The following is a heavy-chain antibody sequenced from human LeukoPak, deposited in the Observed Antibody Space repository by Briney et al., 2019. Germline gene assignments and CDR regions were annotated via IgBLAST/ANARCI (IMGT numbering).Heavy chain of an antibody. D-gene: IGHD3-10*01. CDR2: IRYDRSNQ. V-gene: IGHV3-30*02. CDR3: AKVSGFYFDY. Sequence: GGSLRLSCAAYGFTFINYGMHWVRQAPGKGLEWVAFIRYDRSNQYYADSVKGRFTISRDNSKNTVYLQMNSLRAEDTAAHYCAKVSGFYFDYWGQGTLVTVSS. J-gene: IGHJ4*02. CDR1: GFTFINYG.